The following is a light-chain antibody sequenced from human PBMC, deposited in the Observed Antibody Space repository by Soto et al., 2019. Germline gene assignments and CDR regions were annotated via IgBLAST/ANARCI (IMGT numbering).Light chain of an antibody. CDR1: QDISNY. J-gene: IGKJ4*01. CDR2: DAS. CDR3: QQYDNLPLT. V-gene: IGKV1-33*01. Sequence: DIQMTQSPSSLSASVGDRVTITCQASQDISNYLNWYQQKPRKAPKLLIYDASNLETGVPSRFSGSVSGTEFTFTISSLQPEDIATYYCQQYDNLPLTFGGGTKVEIK.